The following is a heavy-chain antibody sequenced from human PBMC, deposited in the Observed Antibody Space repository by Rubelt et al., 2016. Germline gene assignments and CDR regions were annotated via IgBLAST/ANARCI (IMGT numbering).Heavy chain of an antibody. Sequence: QLQLQESGPGLVKPSETLSLTCTVSGGSISSSSYYWGWIRQPPGKGLEWIGSIYYSGRTYYNPSHKSRVTISVDTSRNQFSLRLSSVTAADTAVYYCARRGAIFGVVIYFDYWGQGTLVTVSS. CDR3: ARRGAIFGVVIYFDY. CDR2: IYYSGRT. CDR1: GGSISSSSYY. J-gene: IGHJ4*02. D-gene: IGHD3-3*01. V-gene: IGHV4-39*01.